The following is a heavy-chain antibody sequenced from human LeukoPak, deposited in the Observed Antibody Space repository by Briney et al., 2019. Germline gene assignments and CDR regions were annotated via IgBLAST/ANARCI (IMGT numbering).Heavy chain of an antibody. CDR1: GGSISSSYY. V-gene: IGHV4-39*01. Sequence: SETLSLTCTVSGGSISSSYYWGWIRQPPGKGLEWIGSVYSSGSTYYNPSLKSRVTISVDTSKNQFSLKLSSVTAADPAVYYCASRGYGSGSYYNVFDYWGQGTLVTVSS. J-gene: IGHJ4*02. CDR2: VYSSGST. CDR3: ASRGYGSGSYYNVFDY. D-gene: IGHD3-10*01.